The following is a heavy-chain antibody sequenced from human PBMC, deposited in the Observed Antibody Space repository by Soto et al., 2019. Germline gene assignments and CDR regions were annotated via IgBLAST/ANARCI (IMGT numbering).Heavy chain of an antibody. J-gene: IGHJ4*02. D-gene: IGHD6-13*01. CDR3: ARVLGIAAAGQFDY. V-gene: IGHV6-1*01. Sequence: PSQTLSLTCAISGDSVSSNSAAWNWIRQSPSRGLEWLGRTYYRTKWYNDYAVSVKSRTTINPDTSKNQCSLQLNSVTPEDTAVYYCARVLGIAAAGQFDYWGQGTLVTVSS. CDR1: GDSVSSNSAA. CDR2: TYYRTKWYN.